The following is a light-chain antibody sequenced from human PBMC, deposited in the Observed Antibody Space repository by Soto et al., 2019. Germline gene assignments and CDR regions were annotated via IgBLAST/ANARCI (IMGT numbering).Light chain of an antibody. J-gene: IGLJ2*01. CDR2: EGS. V-gene: IGLV2-23*01. CDR1: SSDVGSYNL. Sequence: QSALTQPASVSGSPGQSITISCTGTSSDVGSYNLVSWYQQHPGKAPKLMIYEGSKRPSGVSNRFSGSKSGNTASLTLSGLQAEEEADYYCCSYAGSPAVVFGGGTKLTVL. CDR3: CSYAGSPAVV.